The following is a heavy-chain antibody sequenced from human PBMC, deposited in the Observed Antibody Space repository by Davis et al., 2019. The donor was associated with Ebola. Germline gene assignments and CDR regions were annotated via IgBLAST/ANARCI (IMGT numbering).Heavy chain of an antibody. Sequence: ASVKVSCKASGYTFTSYGISWVRQAPGQGLEWMGWISAYNGNTNYAQKLQGRVTMTRDTSTSTVYMELSSLRSEDTAVYYCARDQATVTTSYFDPWGQGTLVTVSS. CDR2: ISAYNGNT. J-gene: IGHJ4*02. CDR1: GYTFTSYG. D-gene: IGHD4-11*01. CDR3: ARDQATVTTSYFDP. V-gene: IGHV1-18*01.